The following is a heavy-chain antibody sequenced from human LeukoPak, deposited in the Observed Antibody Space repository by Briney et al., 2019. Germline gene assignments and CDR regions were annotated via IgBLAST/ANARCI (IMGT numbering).Heavy chain of an antibody. D-gene: IGHD3-16*01. CDR2: INPNSGVT. CDR1: GYTFTGHY. J-gene: IGHJ5*02. Sequence: GSVKVSCKASGYTFTGHYMHWVRQAPGQGLEWMGWINPNSGVTNYAQKFQGRVSMTRDTSISTVYMELGRLRSDDTAVYYCARDGQAMIGPNWFDPWGQGTLVTVSS. CDR3: ARDGQAMIGPNWFDP. V-gene: IGHV1-2*02.